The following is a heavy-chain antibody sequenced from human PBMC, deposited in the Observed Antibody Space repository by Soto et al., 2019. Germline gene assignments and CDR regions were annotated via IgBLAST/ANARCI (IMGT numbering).Heavy chain of an antibody. V-gene: IGHV4-39*01. CDR3: ARHAIVGATVIDY. Sequence: QLQLQESGPGLVKPSETLSLTCTVSGGSISSSSYYWGWIRQPPGKGLEWIGSIYYSGSTYYNPSLKSRVTISVDTSKNQFSLKLSSVTAVDTAVCYCARHAIVGATVIDYWGQGTLVTVSS. CDR1: GGSISSSSYY. J-gene: IGHJ4*02. CDR2: IYYSGST. D-gene: IGHD1-26*01.